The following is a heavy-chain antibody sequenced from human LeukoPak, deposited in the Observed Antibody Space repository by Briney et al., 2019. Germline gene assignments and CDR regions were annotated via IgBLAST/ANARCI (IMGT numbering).Heavy chain of an antibody. V-gene: IGHV4-39*01. D-gene: IGHD5-12*01. CDR2: IYYSGST. Sequence: SETLSLTCTVSGGSISSSSYYWGWIRQPPGKGLEWIGSIYYSGSTYYNPSLKSRVTISVDTSKNQFSLKLSSVTAADTAVYYCARQTSQGSLLATITFWGYWGQGTLVTVSS. J-gene: IGHJ4*02. CDR1: GGSISSSSYY. CDR3: ARQTSQGSLLATITFWGY.